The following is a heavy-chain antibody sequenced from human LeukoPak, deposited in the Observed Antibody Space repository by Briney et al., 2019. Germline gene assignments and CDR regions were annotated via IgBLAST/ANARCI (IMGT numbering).Heavy chain of an antibody. Sequence: SETLSLTCTVSGGSIRSYYWSWIRQPSGKGPEWIGRIYNDGSTNYNPSLKSRVTMSVDTSKNQFSLKLSSVTAADTAVYYCAKTKGYFDYWGQGTLVTVSS. CDR3: AKTKGYFDY. CDR1: GGSIRSYY. J-gene: IGHJ4*02. CDR2: IYNDGST. V-gene: IGHV4-4*07. D-gene: IGHD1/OR15-1a*01.